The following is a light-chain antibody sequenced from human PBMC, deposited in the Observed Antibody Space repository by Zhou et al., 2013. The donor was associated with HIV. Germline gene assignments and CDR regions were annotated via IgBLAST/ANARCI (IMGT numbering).Light chain of an antibody. CDR2: DAS. CDR1: QSVDTY. Sequence: EVLMTQSPVTLSVSPGARATLSCRASQSVDTYLAWYQQRPGQPPRLLIYDASTRATGVPVRFSGSGSGTEFTLSIANLQSEDVAVYYCQQRYRWPITFGQGTRLEIK. V-gene: IGKV3-15*01. CDR3: QQRYRWPIT. J-gene: IGKJ5*01.